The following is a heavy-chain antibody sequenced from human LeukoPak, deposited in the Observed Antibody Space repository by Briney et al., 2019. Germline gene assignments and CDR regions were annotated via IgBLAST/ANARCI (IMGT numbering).Heavy chain of an antibody. CDR2: ISGSAAAT. CDR1: EFTFSNHA. J-gene: IGHJ4*02. CDR3: ARAAYSYGTRGYYFDY. Sequence: GGSLRLSCAASEFTFSNHAMGWVRQAPGKGLEWVSTISGSAAATYYTDSVKGRFTISRDNSKNTLYLQMNRLRAEDTAVYYCARAAYSYGTRGYYFDYWGQGTLVTVSS. V-gene: IGHV3-23*01. D-gene: IGHD5-18*01.